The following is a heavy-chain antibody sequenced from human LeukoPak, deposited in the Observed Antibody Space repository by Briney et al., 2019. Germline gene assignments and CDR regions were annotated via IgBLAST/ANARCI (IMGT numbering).Heavy chain of an antibody. Sequence: GGSLRLSCAASGFTFSSYSMNWVRQAPGKGLEWVSSISSSSSYIYYADSVKGRFTISRDNAKNSLYLQMNSLRAEDTAVYYCASLNYDILTGYGGYWGQGTLVTVSS. CDR2: ISSSSSYI. J-gene: IGHJ4*02. D-gene: IGHD3-9*01. CDR3: ASLNYDILTGYGGY. V-gene: IGHV3-21*01. CDR1: GFTFSSYS.